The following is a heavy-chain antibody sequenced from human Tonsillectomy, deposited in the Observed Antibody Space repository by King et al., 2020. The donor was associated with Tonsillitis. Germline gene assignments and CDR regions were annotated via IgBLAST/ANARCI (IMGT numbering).Heavy chain of an antibody. D-gene: IGHD3-3*01. CDR1: AFTFSSYA. Sequence: EVQLVESGGGLVQPGGSLRLSCAASAFTFSSYAMNWVRQAPGKGLEWVSGISGTGGSTYYADSVKGRFTISRDNSKNTLYLQMNSLRAEDTAVYYCAKSLQSITILGVGPPYYYGMDVWGQGTTVTVSS. CDR3: AKSLQSITILGVGPPYYYGMDV. V-gene: IGHV3-23*04. J-gene: IGHJ6*02. CDR2: ISGTGGST.